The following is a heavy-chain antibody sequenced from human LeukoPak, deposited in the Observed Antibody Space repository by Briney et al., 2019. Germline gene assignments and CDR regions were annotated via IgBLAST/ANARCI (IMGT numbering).Heavy chain of an antibody. CDR1: VGSIISYY. CDR2: IYCSGRP. D-gene: IGHD6-19*01. CDR3: VSDQQRVAGFDY. V-gene: IGHV4-59*01. Sequence: PSETLSLTCTVSVGSIISYYWSSIRHAPGKGLERRGYIYCSGRPNYTPSLKSRVTLSVDTSKNQFSLRLSSVTTADTAVYYCVSDQQRVAGFDYWGQGTLVTVSS. J-gene: IGHJ4*02.